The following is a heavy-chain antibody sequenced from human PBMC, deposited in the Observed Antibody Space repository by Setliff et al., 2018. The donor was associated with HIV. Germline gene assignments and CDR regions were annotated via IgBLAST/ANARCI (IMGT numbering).Heavy chain of an antibody. D-gene: IGHD2-8*01. CDR3: ARHAYGCSNGICYMSDY. Sequence: KISCQVSGYNFTSFWIGWVRQMPGKGLEWMGIIYPGDSDTSYSPSFQGQVSISVDKSVSTAYLQWSSLRASDTAMYYCARHAYGCSNGICYMSDYWGQGTLVTVSS. CDR1: GYNFTSFW. J-gene: IGHJ4*02. CDR2: IYPGDSDT. V-gene: IGHV5-51*01.